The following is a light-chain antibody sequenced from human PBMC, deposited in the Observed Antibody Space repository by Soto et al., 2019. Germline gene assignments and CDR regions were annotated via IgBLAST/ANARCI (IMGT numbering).Light chain of an antibody. J-gene: IGKJ2*03. V-gene: IGKV3-20*01. CDR1: QSVDSRY. CDR2: AVS. CDR3: QQYGNSPRYS. Sequence: EIVLTQSPDTLSLSPGEIATLSCRASQSVDSRYLAWYQQKPGQAPRLVIHAVSRRATDIPDRFSGSGSGTDFTLTISRLEAEDFADYYCQQYGNSPRYSFGQGTKLQIK.